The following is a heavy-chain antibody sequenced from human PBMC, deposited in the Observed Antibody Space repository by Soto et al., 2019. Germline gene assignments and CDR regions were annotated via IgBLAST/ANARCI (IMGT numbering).Heavy chain of an antibody. CDR1: SGPTSSHN. CDR3: VRQGIGNLHGLVDV. D-gene: IGHD1-1*01. V-gene: IGHV4-59*08. J-gene: IGHJ6*02. Sequence: QVQLQQSGPGLVKPSETLSLTCSVSSGPTSSHNWGWIRQTPGRGLEWIGYVYSTGGTSYNPSLDRRVSXSADTSTTHISLTLTSVTAADTAVYYCVRQGIGNLHGLVDVWGQGTTVRVSS. CDR2: VYSTGGT.